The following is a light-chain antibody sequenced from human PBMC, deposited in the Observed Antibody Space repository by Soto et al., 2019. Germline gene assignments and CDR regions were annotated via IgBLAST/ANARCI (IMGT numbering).Light chain of an antibody. V-gene: IGLV2-8*01. CDR1: SXDVGAYNY. CDR3: TSHAGTINFPYI. CDR2: EVN. Sequence: QSVLTQPPSASGSPGQSVTISCTATSXDVGAYNYVSWYQHHPGKAPKLMVYEVNKRPSGVPDRFSGSKSGNTASLTVSGLQAEDEADYYCTSHAGTINFPYIFGTGTKVTVL. J-gene: IGLJ1*01.